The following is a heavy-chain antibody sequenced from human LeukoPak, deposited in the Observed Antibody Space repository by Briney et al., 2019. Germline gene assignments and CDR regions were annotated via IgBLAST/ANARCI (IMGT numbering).Heavy chain of an antibody. V-gene: IGHV4-4*02. J-gene: IGHJ4*02. CDR2: IYHSGST. Sequence: PSETLSLTCAVSGGSISSSNWWGWVRQPPGKGLEWIGEIYHSGSTNYNPSLKSRVTISVDKSNNQFCLKLSSVTAADTAVYYCARADRQLVYYWGQGTLVTVSS. D-gene: IGHD6-13*01. CDR3: ARADRQLVYY. CDR1: GGSISSSNW.